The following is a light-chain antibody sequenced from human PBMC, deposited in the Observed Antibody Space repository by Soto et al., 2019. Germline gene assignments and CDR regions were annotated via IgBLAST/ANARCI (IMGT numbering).Light chain of an antibody. J-gene: IGLJ2*01. CDR2: DVN. Sequence: QSALTQPASMSGSPGQSITLSCTGTDSDIGSYKYVSWYQQHPGRAPKLIIYDVNTRPSGLSDRFSGSKSANTASLTISGLQAEDEAYYFCSSYTTSSALFVVFGGGTKLTVL. CDR3: SSYTTSSALFVV. V-gene: IGLV2-14*03. CDR1: DSDIGSYKY.